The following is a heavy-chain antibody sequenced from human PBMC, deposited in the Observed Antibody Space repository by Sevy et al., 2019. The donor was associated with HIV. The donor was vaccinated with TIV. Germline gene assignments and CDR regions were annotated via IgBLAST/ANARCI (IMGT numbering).Heavy chain of an antibody. D-gene: IGHD3-22*01. CDR3: TRDGSSGRLFLKDYYYFGMDV. Sequence: GGYLRLSCAASGFTFSSYAMHWVRQAPGKGLEWVAVISYDGNNKYHADSVKDRFTLSRDNSKNTLYPQMNSLRAEDTAVYYCTRDGSSGRLFLKDYYYFGMDVWGQGTTVTVSS. CDR2: ISYDGNNK. CDR1: GFTFSSYA. V-gene: IGHV3-30*01. J-gene: IGHJ6*02.